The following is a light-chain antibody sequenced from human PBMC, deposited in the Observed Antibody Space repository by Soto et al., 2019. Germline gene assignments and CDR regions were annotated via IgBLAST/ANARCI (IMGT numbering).Light chain of an antibody. Sequence: EIVLTQSPATLSLSPGERATLSSRASESVRHYVAWYQQKPGQAPRLLIFGASSRATGTPDRFSGSGSGTDFTLTISRLEPDDFAVYYCQQYGSSPPWTFGQGTKVDIK. CDR2: GAS. CDR3: QQYGSSPPWT. J-gene: IGKJ1*01. V-gene: IGKV3-20*01. CDR1: ESVRHY.